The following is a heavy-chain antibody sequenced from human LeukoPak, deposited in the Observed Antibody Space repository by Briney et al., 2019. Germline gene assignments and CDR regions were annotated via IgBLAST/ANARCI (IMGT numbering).Heavy chain of an antibody. V-gene: IGHV3-21*01. CDR2: ISSSSSYI. Sequence: GGSLRLSCAASGFTFSSYSMNWVRQAPGKGLEWVSSISSSSSYIYYADSVKGRFTISRDNAKNSLYLQMNSLRAEDTAVYYCARDYSGSYSYFDLWGRGTLVTVSS. CDR1: GFTFSSYS. CDR3: ARDYSGSYSYFDL. J-gene: IGHJ2*01. D-gene: IGHD1-26*01.